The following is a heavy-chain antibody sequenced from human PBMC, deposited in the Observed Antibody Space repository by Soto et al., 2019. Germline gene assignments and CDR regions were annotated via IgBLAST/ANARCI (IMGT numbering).Heavy chain of an antibody. V-gene: IGHV4-31*03. J-gene: IGHJ4*01. Sequence: SQTLSLTTNVSGGTIRRAGYYVSWIRQHTGGGLEWIGYISYSASTYYNPSLKSRVTISVDTFKNQFSLKLTSVTAADTAVYYCAPTDGCVYGDQGRSTYF. CDR2: ISYSAST. D-gene: IGHD4-17*01. CDR3: APTDGCVYGDQGRSTYF. CDR1: GGTIRRAGYY.